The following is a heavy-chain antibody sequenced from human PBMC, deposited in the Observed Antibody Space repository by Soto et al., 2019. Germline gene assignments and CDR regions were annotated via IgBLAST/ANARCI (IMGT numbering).Heavy chain of an antibody. CDR3: ATSNWFDP. CDR1: GGSISSSSYY. Sequence: QLQLQESGPGLVKPSETLSLTCTVSGGSISSSSYYWGWIRQPPGKGLEWIGIIYYSGSTYYNPSLTSRVTISVDTSKNKFSLKLSSVSATDTAVYYCATSNWFDPWGQGTLVTVSS. J-gene: IGHJ5*02. V-gene: IGHV4-39*01. CDR2: IYYSGST.